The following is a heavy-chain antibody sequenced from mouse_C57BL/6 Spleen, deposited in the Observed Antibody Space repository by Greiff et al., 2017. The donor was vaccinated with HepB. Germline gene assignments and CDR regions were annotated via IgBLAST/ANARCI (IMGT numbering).Heavy chain of an antibody. CDR1: GYAFSSSW. CDR3: ARDWDGAMDY. CDR2: IYPGDGDT. J-gene: IGHJ4*01. V-gene: IGHV1-82*01. Sequence: VHLVESGPELVKPGASVKISCKASGYAFSSSWMNWVKQRPGKGLEWIGRIYPGDGDTNYNGKFKGKATLTADKSSSTAYMQLSSLTSEDSAVYFCARDWDGAMDYWGQGTSVTVSS. D-gene: IGHD4-1*01.